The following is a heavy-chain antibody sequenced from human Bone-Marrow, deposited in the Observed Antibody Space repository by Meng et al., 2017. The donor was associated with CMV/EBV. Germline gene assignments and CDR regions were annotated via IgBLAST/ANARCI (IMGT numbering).Heavy chain of an antibody. V-gene: IGHV3-53*01. J-gene: IGHJ6*02. CDR1: GFTVSSNY. CDR3: ARVSPITIFGVVPPPVV. Sequence: GESLKISCAASGFTVSSNYMSWVRQAPGKGLEWVSVIYSGGSTYYADSVKGRFTISRDNSKNTLYLQMNSLRAEDTAVYYCARVSPITIFGVVPPPVVWGQGTTVTVSS. D-gene: IGHD3-3*01. CDR2: IYSGGST.